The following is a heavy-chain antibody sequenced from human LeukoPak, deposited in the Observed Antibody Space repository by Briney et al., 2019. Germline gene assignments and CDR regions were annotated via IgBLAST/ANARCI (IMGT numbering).Heavy chain of an antibody. CDR2: ISSSSSYI. Sequence: GSLRLSCAASGFTFSSYSMNWVRQAPGKGLEWVSSISSSSSYIYYADSVKGRFTISRDNAKNSLYLQMNSLRAEDTAVYYCARDSLEWELLRDYYYGMDVWGQGTTVTVSS. V-gene: IGHV3-21*01. J-gene: IGHJ6*02. CDR3: ARDSLEWELLRDYYYGMDV. D-gene: IGHD1-26*01. CDR1: GFTFSSYS.